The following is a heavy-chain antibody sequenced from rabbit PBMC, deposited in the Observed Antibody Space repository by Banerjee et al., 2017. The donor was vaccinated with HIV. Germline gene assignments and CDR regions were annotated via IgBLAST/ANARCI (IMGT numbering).Heavy chain of an antibody. J-gene: IGHJ4*01. V-gene: IGHV1S43*01. CDR3: VSYDDYGDRNL. Sequence: QEQLEESGGGLVKPGASLTLTCKASGFSFSNKYVMCWVRQAPGKGLEWIACINTSSGNTVYASWVNGRFTISDHNAQNTLYLQLNSLTAADTATYFCVSYDDYGDRNLWGPGTLVTVS. D-gene: IGHD2-1*01. CDR1: GFSFSNKYV. CDR2: INTSSGNT.